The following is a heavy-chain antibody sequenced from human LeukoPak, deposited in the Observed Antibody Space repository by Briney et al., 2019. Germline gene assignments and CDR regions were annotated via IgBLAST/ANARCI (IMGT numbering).Heavy chain of an antibody. J-gene: IGHJ4*02. CDR1: GGSINSTNYY. Sequence: KPSETLSLTCTVSGGSINSTNYYWGWIRQPPGKGLEWIGSIYYSGSTYYNPSLRSRVTISVDTSKNQFSLKLTSVTAADTAVYYCARHDSSGYHRPLDYWGQGTLVTVSS. CDR2: IYYSGST. CDR3: ARHDSSGYHRPLDY. V-gene: IGHV4-39*01. D-gene: IGHD3-22*01.